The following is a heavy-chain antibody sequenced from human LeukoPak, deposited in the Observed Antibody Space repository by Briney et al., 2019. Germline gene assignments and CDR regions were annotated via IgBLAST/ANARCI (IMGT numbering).Heavy chain of an antibody. J-gene: IGHJ4*02. V-gene: IGHV4-31*03. CDR1: GGSISSGGYY. CDR2: IYYSGST. CDR3: ARVSTVTTNYFDY. D-gene: IGHD4-17*01. Sequence: PSQTLSLTCTVSGGSISSGGYYWSWIRQHPGKGLEWNWYIYYSGSTYYNPSLKSRVTISVDTSKNQFSLKLSSVTAADTAVYYCARVSTVTTNYFDYWGQGTLVTVSS.